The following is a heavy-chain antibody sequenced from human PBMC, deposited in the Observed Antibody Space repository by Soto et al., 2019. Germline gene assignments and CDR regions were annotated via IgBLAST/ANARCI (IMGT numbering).Heavy chain of an antibody. J-gene: IGHJ1*01. V-gene: IGHV3-23*01. CDR3: AKCSSGWYFQH. CDR1: GFTFSSYA. CDR2: ISGSGGST. Sequence: GGSLRLSCAASGFTFSSYAMSWVRQAPGKGLEWVSAISGSGGSTYYADSVKGRFTISRDNSKNTLYLQMNSLRAEVTAVYYCAKCSSGWYFQHWGQGTLVTVSS. D-gene: IGHD6-19*01.